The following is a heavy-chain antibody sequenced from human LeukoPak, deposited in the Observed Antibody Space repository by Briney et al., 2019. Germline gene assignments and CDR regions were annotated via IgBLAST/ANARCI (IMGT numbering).Heavy chain of an antibody. CDR1: GFTFTDYA. CDR2: ISSDGNTE. CDR3: VRDLTYGARFDY. D-gene: IGHD4/OR15-4a*01. J-gene: IGHJ4*02. Sequence: GGSLRLSCVGSGFTFTDYAIHWLRQAPGKGMESVAFISSDGNTEFYVDSVKGRITISRDNFRNTLSLEVSTLRPEDTALYYCVRDLTYGARFDYWGQGTQVTVSS. V-gene: IGHV3-30*04.